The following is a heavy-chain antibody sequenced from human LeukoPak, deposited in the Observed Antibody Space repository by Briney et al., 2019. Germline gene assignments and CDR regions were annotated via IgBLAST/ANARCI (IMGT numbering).Heavy chain of an antibody. CDR3: AKDLNCGY. V-gene: IGHV3-23*01. Sequence: PSETLSLTCTVSGGSISSYYWSWIRQPPGKGLEWVSAISGSGGSTYYADSVKGRFTISRDNSKNTLYLQMNSLRAEDTAVYYCAKDLNCGYWGQGTLVTVSS. J-gene: IGHJ4*02. CDR2: ISGSGGST. CDR1: GGSISSYY.